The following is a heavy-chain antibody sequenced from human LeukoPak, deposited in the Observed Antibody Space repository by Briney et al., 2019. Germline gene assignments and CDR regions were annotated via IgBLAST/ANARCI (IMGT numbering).Heavy chain of an antibody. Sequence: SETLSLTCTVSGGSISSSSYYWGWIRQPPGKGLEWIGSIYYSGSTYYNPSLKSRVTISVDTSKNQFSLKLRSVTAADTAVYYCARRFGGNGDYWGQGTLVTVSS. CDR2: IYYSGST. CDR1: GGSISSSSYY. V-gene: IGHV4-39*01. D-gene: IGHD4-23*01. J-gene: IGHJ4*02. CDR3: ARRFGGNGDY.